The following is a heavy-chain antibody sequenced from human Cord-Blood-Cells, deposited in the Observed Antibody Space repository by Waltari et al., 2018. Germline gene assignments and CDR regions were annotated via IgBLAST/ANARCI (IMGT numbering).Heavy chain of an antibody. Sequence: QVQLQESGPGLVKPSETLSLTCAVSGYSISSGYYWGWIRQPPGKGVEWSGSIYHSGSTYYNPTLKSRVTISVDTSKNQFSLKLSSVTAADTAVYYCARDTRRNTIFGVVEYYFDYWGQGTLVTVSS. D-gene: IGHD3-3*01. CDR1: GYSISSGYY. CDR3: ARDTRRNTIFGVVEYYFDY. J-gene: IGHJ4*02. V-gene: IGHV4-38-2*02. CDR2: IYHSGST.